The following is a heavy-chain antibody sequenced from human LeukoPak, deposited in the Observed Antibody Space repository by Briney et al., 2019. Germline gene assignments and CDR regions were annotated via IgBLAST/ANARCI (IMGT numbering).Heavy chain of an antibody. CDR3: ARLSRGSGGSCYADY. CDR2: IYPGDSDT. D-gene: IGHD2-15*01. CDR1: GYSFTSYW. Sequence: GESLKISCKGSGYSFTSYWIGWVRQMPGKGLEWMGIIYPGDSDTRYSPSFQGQVTISADKSISTAYLQRSSLKASDTAMYYCARLSRGSGGSCYADYWGQGTLVTVSS. J-gene: IGHJ4*02. V-gene: IGHV5-51*01.